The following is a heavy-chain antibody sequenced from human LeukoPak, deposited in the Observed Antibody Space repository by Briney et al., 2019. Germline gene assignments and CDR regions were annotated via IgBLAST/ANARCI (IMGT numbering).Heavy chain of an antibody. CDR2: ISAYNVNT. CDR3: ARVIAAAGLDY. D-gene: IGHD6-13*01. CDR1: GYTFTSYG. J-gene: IGHJ4*02. Sequence: ASVKVSCKASGYTFTSYGISWVRQAPGQGLEWMGWISAYNVNTNDAQKLQGRVTMTTDTSTSTAYMELRSLRSDDTAVYYCARVIAAAGLDYWGQGTLVTVSS. V-gene: IGHV1-18*01.